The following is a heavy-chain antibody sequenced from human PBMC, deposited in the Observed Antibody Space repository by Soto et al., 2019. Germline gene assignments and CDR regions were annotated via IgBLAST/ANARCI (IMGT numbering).Heavy chain of an antibody. D-gene: IGHD2-15*01. CDR2: TSGSGGST. V-gene: IGHV3-23*01. Sequence: EVQLLESGGGLVQPGGSLRLSCAASGFTFSNYGMSWVRQAPGQGLEWVSVTSGSGGSTYYADSVKGRFTLSRDNSKNTVYLQMNSLSAEDTAGYYCAKDSPVGVPLLRDLHDCGQGTLVTVSS. CDR3: AKDSPVGVPLLRDLHD. J-gene: IGHJ1*01. CDR1: GFTFSNYG.